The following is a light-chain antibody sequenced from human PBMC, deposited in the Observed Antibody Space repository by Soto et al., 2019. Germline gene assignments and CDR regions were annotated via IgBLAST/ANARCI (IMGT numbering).Light chain of an antibody. CDR3: RLYTTDSTNV. J-gene: IGLJ1*01. CDR1: SSDFNNYDR. V-gene: IGLV2-18*01. Sequence: QSVLTQPPSVSGSPGQSVTISCTGTSSDFNNYDRVSWYQRPPGTGPKLIIFEVNKRPSGAPDRFSGSKSGNTASLTISGLHADDEGDYSCRLYTTDSTNVFGSGSKATVL. CDR2: EVN.